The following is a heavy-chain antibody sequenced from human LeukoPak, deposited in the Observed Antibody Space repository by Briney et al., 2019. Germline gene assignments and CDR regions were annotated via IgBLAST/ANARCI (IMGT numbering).Heavy chain of an antibody. D-gene: IGHD2-15*01. CDR1: GGSFSGYY. Sequence: SETLSLTCAVYGGSFSGYYWSWIRQPPGKGLEWIGEINHSGSTNYNLSLKSRVTISVDTSKNQFSLKLSSVTAADTAVYYCARALGYCSGGSCYWPYYYYGMDVWGQGTTVTVSS. CDR2: INHSGST. CDR3: ARALGYCSGGSCYWPYYYYGMDV. J-gene: IGHJ6*02. V-gene: IGHV4-34*01.